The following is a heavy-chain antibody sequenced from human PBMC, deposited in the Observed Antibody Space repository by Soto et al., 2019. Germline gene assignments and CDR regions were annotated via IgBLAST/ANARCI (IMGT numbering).Heavy chain of an antibody. J-gene: IGHJ4*02. Sequence: EVQLVESGGGLVQPGGSLRLSCVASGFTFSNDWMSWVRQAPGKGLEWVATIKQDGSEKYYVDSVKGRLTVSRDNTKNSLYLQMNYLRAEDTAVYYCARGDYFDRRFDFWGQGALVTVSS. D-gene: IGHD3-9*01. V-gene: IGHV3-7*03. CDR1: GFTFSNDW. CDR2: IKQDGSEK. CDR3: ARGDYFDRRFDF.